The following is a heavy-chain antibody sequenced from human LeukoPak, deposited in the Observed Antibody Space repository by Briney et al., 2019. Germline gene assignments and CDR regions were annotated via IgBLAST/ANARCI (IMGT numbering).Heavy chain of an antibody. CDR3: ARGYCSSTSCPAPNFDY. CDR1: GGSISSYY. D-gene: IGHD2-2*01. Sequence: SETLSLTCTVSGGSISSYYWSWIRQPAGKGLEWIGRIYTSGSTNYNPSLKSRVTMSVDTSKNQFSLKLSSVTAADTAVYYCARGYCSSTSCPAPNFDYWGQGTLVTVSS. CDR2: IYTSGST. V-gene: IGHV4-4*07. J-gene: IGHJ4*02.